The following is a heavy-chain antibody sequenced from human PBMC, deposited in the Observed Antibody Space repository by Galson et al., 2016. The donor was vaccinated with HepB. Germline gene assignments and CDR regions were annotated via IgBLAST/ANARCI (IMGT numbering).Heavy chain of an antibody. D-gene: IGHD6-13*01. CDR3: ARANMAAAGVDFDF. J-gene: IGHJ4*02. V-gene: IGHV3-21*01. CDR2: ISSAGGYL. CDR1: GFTFSIYT. Sequence: SLRLSCAASGFTFSIYTMNWVRQAPGKRLEWVSSISSAGGYLYYADSVEGRFTISRDNAKKSLYLQMNSLRVEDTAVYYCARANMAAAGVDFDFWGQGTLVTVSS.